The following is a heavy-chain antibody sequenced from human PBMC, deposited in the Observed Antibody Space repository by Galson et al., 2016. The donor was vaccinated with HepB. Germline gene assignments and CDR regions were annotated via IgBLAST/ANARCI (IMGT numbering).Heavy chain of an antibody. CDR3: ATYNVSLGDYNAFDF. D-gene: IGHD5/OR15-5a*01. CDR1: GYHFLNYG. CDR2: ISTYNGNT. Sequence: QSGAEVKKPGASVKVSCKASGYHFLNYGISWVRQAPGQGLEWMGWISTYNGNTKSAPNLQDRVSMTADTSTGTGYMELRSLTSADTAIYFCATYNVSLGDYNAFDFWGQGTLVTVSS. V-gene: IGHV1-18*01. J-gene: IGHJ4*02.